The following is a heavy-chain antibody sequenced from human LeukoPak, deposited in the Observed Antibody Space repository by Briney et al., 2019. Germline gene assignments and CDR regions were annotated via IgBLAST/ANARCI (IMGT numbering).Heavy chain of an antibody. D-gene: IGHD6-19*01. CDR2: IYYSGST. J-gene: IGHJ4*02. CDR3: ARVFPKGGRYSSGWRQSSERNQYYFDY. CDR1: GGPISSSSYY. Sequence: PSETLSLTCTVSGGPISSSSYYWGWIRQPPGKGLEWSGSIYYSGSTYYNPSLKSRVTISVDTSKNQFSLKLSSVTAADTAVYYCARVFPKGGRYSSGWRQSSERNQYYFDYWGQGTLVTVSS. V-gene: IGHV4-39*07.